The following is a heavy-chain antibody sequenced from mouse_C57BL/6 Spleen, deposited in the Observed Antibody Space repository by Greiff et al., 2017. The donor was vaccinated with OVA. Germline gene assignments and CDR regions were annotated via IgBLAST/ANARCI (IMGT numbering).Heavy chain of an antibody. CDR3: ASLDSSGYDYYAMDY. Sequence: VKLQQSGAELVKPGASVKLSCTASGFNIKDYYMHWVKQRTEQGLEWIGRIDPEDGEHKYAPKFQGKATITADTSSNNAYMQLSSLTSEDTSVYYCASLDSSGYDYYAMDYWGQGTSVTVSS. J-gene: IGHJ4*01. D-gene: IGHD3-2*02. CDR1: GFNIKDYY. CDR2: IDPEDGEH. V-gene: IGHV14-2*01.